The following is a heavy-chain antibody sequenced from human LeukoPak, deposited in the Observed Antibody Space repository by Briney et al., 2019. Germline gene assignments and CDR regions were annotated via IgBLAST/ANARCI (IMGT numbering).Heavy chain of an antibody. CDR1: ELTVSSNY. CDR2: IYSGGST. V-gene: IGHV3-53*01. D-gene: IGHD3-22*01. CDR3: ARGQIRVIPHKGAFDI. J-gene: IGHJ3*02. Sequence: GGSLRLPCAAFELTVSSNYMSWVRQAPGKGLEWVSVIYSGGSTYYADSVKGRFTISRDNSKNTLYLQMNSLRAEDTAVYYCARGQIRVIPHKGAFDIWGQGTMVTVSS.